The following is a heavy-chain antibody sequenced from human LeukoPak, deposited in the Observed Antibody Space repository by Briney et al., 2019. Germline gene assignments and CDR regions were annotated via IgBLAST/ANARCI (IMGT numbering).Heavy chain of an antibody. CDR3: ARDQRITYYYDSSGYYYFDY. CDR1: GFTFSSYG. CDR2: IWYDGSNK. D-gene: IGHD3-22*01. V-gene: IGHV3-33*01. Sequence: PGRSLGLSCAASGFTFSSYGMHWVRQAPGKGLEWVAVIWYDGSNKYYADSVKGRFTISRDNSKNTLYLQMNSLRAEDTAVYYCARDQRITYYYDSSGYYYFDYWGQGTLVTVSS. J-gene: IGHJ4*02.